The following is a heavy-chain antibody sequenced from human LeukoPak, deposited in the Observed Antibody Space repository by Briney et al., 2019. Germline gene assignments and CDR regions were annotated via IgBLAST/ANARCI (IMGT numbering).Heavy chain of an antibody. Sequence: KPGGSLRLSCAASGFTFSTYRINRVRQAPGKGLEWVSSISSISSYLYHADSVKGRFIISRDNAKNSLYLQMNSLRAEDTAVYYCARDGYGDYAFDYWGQGTLVAVSS. CDR3: ARDGYGDYAFDY. D-gene: IGHD4-17*01. CDR1: GFTFSTYR. V-gene: IGHV3-21*01. CDR2: ISSISSYL. J-gene: IGHJ4*02.